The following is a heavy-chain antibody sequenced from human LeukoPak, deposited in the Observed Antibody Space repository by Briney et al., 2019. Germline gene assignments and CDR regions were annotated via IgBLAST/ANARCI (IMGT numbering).Heavy chain of an antibody. CDR1: GGSISSYS. CDR2: MLYSGST. V-gene: IGHV4-59*08. D-gene: IGHD5-12*01. CDR3: ARHGGETIVATVLHAFDI. Sequence: SETLSLTCTVSGGSISSYSWSWIRQPPGKGLEWIGSMLYSGSTNYNPSLKSRVTRSVDGSKNQFPLRLSSVTAADTAVYYCARHGGETIVATVLHAFDIWGQGAMVTVS. J-gene: IGHJ3*02.